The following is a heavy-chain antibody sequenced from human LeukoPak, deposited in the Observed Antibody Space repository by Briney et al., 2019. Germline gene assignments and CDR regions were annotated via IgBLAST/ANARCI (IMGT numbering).Heavy chain of an antibody. J-gene: IGHJ4*02. CDR1: GYTGTDLS. V-gene: IGHV1-24*01. CDR3: ATDPRGRDLSLGY. CDR2: FDPEDGET. Sequence: ASVKVSCKVSGYTGTDLSMHWVRQAPGKGLEWMGGFDPEDGETIYAQKFQGRVTMTEDTSTDTAYMELSSLRSEDTAVYYCATDPRGRDLSLGYWGQGTLVTVSS. D-gene: IGHD3/OR15-3a*01.